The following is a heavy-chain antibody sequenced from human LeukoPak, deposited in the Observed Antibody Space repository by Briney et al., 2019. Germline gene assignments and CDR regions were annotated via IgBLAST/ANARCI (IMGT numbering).Heavy chain of an antibody. CDR3: AKDEADY. CDR1: GFTFSSYG. V-gene: IGHV3-30*18. J-gene: IGHJ4*02. CDR2: ISYDGSNK. Sequence: GGSLRLSCAASGFTFSSYGMHWVRQAPGKGLEWVAVISYDGSNKYYADPVKGRFTISRDNSKNTLYLQMNSLRAEDTAVYYCAKDEADYWGQGTLVTVSS.